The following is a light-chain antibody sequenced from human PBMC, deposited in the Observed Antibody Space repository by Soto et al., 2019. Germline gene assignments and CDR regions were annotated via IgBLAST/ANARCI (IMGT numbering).Light chain of an antibody. CDR1: QTITTY. Sequence: DIQMTQSPPSLFASVGDRVTITCRTSQTITTYLNWYQQKPGKTPKLLIYGASILQTGISSRFSGSGSGTDFTLPISSLQPEDFATYYCQQSYSVPWTFGQGNKVEIK. V-gene: IGKV1-39*01. CDR2: GAS. J-gene: IGKJ1*01. CDR3: QQSYSVPWT.